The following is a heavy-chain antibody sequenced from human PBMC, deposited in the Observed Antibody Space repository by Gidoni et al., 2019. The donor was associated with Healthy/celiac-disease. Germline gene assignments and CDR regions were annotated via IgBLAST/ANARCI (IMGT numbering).Heavy chain of an antibody. D-gene: IGHD3-22*01. CDR3: ARDRVGYDSSGYYQFYAFDI. V-gene: IGHV4-59*01. Sequence: QVQLQESGPGLVKPSETLSLTCTVSGGSISSYYWSWIRQPPGKGLEWIGYIYYSGSTNYNPSLKSRVTISVDTSKNQFSLKLSSVTAADTAVYYCARDRVGYDSSGYYQFYAFDIWGQGTMVTVSS. CDR2: IYYSGST. CDR1: GGSISSYY. J-gene: IGHJ3*02.